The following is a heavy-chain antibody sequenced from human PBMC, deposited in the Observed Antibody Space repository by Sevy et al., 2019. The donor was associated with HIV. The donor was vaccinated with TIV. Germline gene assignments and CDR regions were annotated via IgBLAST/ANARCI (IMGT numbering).Heavy chain of an antibody. CDR2: IIPIFGTA. J-gene: IGHJ4*02. CDR3: ARALYLGRDGYFDY. D-gene: IGHD2-15*01. CDR1: GGTFSSYA. V-gene: IGHV1-69*13. Sequence: ASVKVSCKASGGTFSSYAISWVRQAPGQGLEWMGGIIPIFGTANYALKFQGRVTITADESTSTAYMELSSLRSEDTAVYYCARALYLGRDGYFDYWGQGTLVTVSS.